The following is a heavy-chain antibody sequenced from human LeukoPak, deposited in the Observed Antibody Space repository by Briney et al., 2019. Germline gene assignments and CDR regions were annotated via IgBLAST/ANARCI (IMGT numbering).Heavy chain of an antibody. Sequence: GGSLRLSCAASGFTFSSYGMHWVRQAPGKGLEWVAVISYDGSNKYYADSVKGRFTISRDNSKNTLYLQMNSLRAEDTAVYYCARDIYPFFSVAEYFDYWGQGTLVTVSS. V-gene: IGHV3-30*19. CDR3: ARDIYPFFSVAEYFDY. J-gene: IGHJ4*02. CDR1: GFTFSSYG. CDR2: ISYDGSNK. D-gene: IGHD6-19*01.